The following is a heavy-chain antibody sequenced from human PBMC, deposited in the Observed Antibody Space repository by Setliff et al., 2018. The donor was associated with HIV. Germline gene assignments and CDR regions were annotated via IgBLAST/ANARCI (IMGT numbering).Heavy chain of an antibody. CDR3: AQDQSFDSRGWDYNGGNAFDI. Sequence: GSLRLSCAASGFTFSSYGMHWVRQAPGKGLEWVAVIWYDGSNKYYADSVKGRFTISRDNSKNTLYLQMNSLRAEDTALYYCAQDQSFDSRGWDYNGGNAFDIWGQGTMVTVSS. V-gene: IGHV3-33*06. D-gene: IGHD6-19*01. CDR1: GFTFSSYG. J-gene: IGHJ3*02. CDR2: IWYDGSNK.